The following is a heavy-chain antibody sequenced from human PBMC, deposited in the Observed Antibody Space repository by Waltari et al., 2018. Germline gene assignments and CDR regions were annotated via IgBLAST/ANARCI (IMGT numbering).Heavy chain of an antibody. J-gene: IGHJ4*02. Sequence: EVQLVASGGGFVKPGGSLRLSCAASGFTFDDYAMSWVRQDRGKGLEWVYRSSWDGGSTYYADSVKGRFTIARDNAKNTLYLQMDRLRAEDTDLYDCSRGILFDYWGQGVLVTVSS. CDR1: GFTFDDYA. D-gene: IGHD3-16*01. V-gene: IGHV3-20*01. CDR3: SRGILFDY. CDR2: SSWDGGST.